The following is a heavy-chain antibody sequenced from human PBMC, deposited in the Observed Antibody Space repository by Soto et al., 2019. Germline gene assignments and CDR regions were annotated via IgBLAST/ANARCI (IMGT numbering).Heavy chain of an antibody. CDR3: ARESHGGSFDY. V-gene: IGHV3-30-3*01. D-gene: IGHD2-15*01. J-gene: IGHJ4*02. Sequence: GGSLRLSCAASGFTFSSYAMHWVRQAPGKGLEWVAVISYDGSNKYYADSVKGRFTISRDNSKNTLYLQMNSLRAEDTAVYYCARESHGGSFDYWGQGTLVTVSS. CDR2: ISYDGSNK. CDR1: GFTFSSYA.